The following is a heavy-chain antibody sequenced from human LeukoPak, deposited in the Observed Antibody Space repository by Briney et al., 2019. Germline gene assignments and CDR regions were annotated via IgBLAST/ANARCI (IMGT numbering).Heavy chain of an antibody. CDR2: ISSSGSTI. CDR3: ARTPPICSSTSCYQGYYYYGMDV. Sequence: GGSLRLSCAASGFTFSSYEMNWVRQAPGKGLEWVSYISSSGSTIYYAGSVKGRFTISRDNAKNSLYLQMNSLRAEDTAVYYCARTPPICSSTSCYQGYYYYGMDVWGKGTTVTVSS. D-gene: IGHD2-2*01. J-gene: IGHJ6*04. V-gene: IGHV3-48*03. CDR1: GFTFSSYE.